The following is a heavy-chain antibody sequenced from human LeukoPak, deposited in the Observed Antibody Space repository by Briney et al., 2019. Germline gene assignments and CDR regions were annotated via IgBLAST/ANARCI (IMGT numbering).Heavy chain of an antibody. Sequence: GGSLRLSCAASGFTFSSYSMNWVRQAPGKGLEWVSSISSSSSYIYYADSVKGRFTISRDNAQNSLYLQMNSLRTEDTAIYYCVRDRGTYRPIDYWGQGTLVTVSS. V-gene: IGHV3-21*04. D-gene: IGHD1-26*01. J-gene: IGHJ4*02. CDR3: VRDRGTYRPIDY. CDR2: ISSSSSYI. CDR1: GFTFSSYS.